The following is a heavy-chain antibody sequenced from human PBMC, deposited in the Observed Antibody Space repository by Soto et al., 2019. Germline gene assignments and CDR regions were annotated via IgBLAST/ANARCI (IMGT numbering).Heavy chain of an antibody. J-gene: IGHJ3*01. Sequence: EVQLVESGGGLVQPGGSLRLSCAASGFTFSTYWMSWVRQAPGKGLEWVANIKQDGSEIYYVDSVKGRFTISRDNAKNPLYLQMNSLRAEDTAVYYCARGRWLRDAFAVWGQGTMVTVSS. CDR3: ARGRWLRDAFAV. D-gene: IGHD5-12*01. CDR2: IKQDGSEI. CDR1: GFTFSTYW. V-gene: IGHV3-7*05.